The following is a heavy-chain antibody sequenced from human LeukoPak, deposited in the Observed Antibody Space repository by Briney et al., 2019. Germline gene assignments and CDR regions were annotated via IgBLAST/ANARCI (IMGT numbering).Heavy chain of an antibody. D-gene: IGHD3-9*01. CDR1: GVPYSPYY. CDR3: AVTGYSPDPDY. Sequence: SSETLSLTCTVSGVPYSPYYWSWIRQPAGKGLEWVGRFYARGSTKYNPSLKSRLTMSVDTPKSQFSLNLTSVTAADTAVYYCAVTGYSPDPDYWGRGALVTVSS. J-gene: IGHJ4*02. V-gene: IGHV4-4*07. CDR2: FYARGST.